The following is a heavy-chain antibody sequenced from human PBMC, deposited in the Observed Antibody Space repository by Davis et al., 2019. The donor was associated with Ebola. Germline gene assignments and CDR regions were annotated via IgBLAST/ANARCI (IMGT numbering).Heavy chain of an antibody. J-gene: IGHJ4*02. Sequence: PSETLSLTCAISGDSVSSNSAAWNWIRQSPSRGLEWLGRTYYTSKWNTDYATSVKSRITINPDTSKNQFSLHLNSVTPEDTAVYYCARVSWGLSKAFDNWGQGTLVTVSS. D-gene: IGHD3-16*01. CDR1: GDSVSSNSAA. CDR3: ARVSWGLSKAFDN. V-gene: IGHV6-1*01. CDR2: TYYTSKWNT.